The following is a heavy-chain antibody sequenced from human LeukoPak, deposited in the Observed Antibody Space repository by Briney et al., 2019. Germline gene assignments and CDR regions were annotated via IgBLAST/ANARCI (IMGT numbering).Heavy chain of an antibody. V-gene: IGHV1-69*05. D-gene: IGHD1-26*01. CDR3: ARDIVGATSGLPTGY. Sequence: SVKVSCTASGGTFSSYAISWVRQAPGQGLEWMGGIIPIFGTANYAYNFQGRGTITTDESTRTAYTELSSLRSEDTAVYYCARDIVGATSGLPTGYWGQGTLVTVSS. J-gene: IGHJ4*02. CDR1: GGTFSSYA. CDR2: IIPIFGTA.